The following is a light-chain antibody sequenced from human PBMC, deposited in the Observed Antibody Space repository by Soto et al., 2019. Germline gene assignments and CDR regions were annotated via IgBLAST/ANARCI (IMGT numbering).Light chain of an antibody. J-gene: IGLJ2*01. CDR3: LLSYSGARSVV. CDR1: TGAVTSGHY. CDR2: DTT. Sequence: QTVVTQEPSLTVSPGGTVTLTCGSSTGAVTSGHYPYWFQQKPGQGPRTLIYDTTNKHSWTPARFSGSLLGGKAALTLSGAQPEDEAGYYCLLSYSGARSVVFGGGTQLTVL. V-gene: IGLV7-46*01.